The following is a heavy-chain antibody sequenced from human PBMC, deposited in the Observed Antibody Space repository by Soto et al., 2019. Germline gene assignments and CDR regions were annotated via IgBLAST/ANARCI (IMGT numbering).Heavy chain of an antibody. Sequence: PSETLSLTCTVSGGSISSSSYYWGWIRQPPGKGLEWIGSIYYSGSTYYNPSLKSRVTISVDTSKNQFSLKLSSVTAADTAVYYCARGISISWYGAYYYYGMDVWGQGTMVTVSS. CDR3: ARGISISWYGAYYYYGMDV. V-gene: IGHV4-39*01. CDR1: GGSISSSSYY. J-gene: IGHJ6*02. CDR2: IYYSGST. D-gene: IGHD6-13*01.